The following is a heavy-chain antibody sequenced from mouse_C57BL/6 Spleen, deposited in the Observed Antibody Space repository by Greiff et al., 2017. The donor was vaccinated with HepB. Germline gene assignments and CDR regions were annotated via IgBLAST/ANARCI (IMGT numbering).Heavy chain of an antibody. J-gene: IGHJ3*01. D-gene: IGHD1-1*01. CDR1: GFNIKDYY. CDR2: IDPEDGET. V-gene: IGHV14-2*01. Sequence: EVMLVESGAELVKPGASVKLSCTASGFNIKDYYMHWVKQRTEQGLEWSGRIDPEDGETKYAPKFQGKATITADTSSNTAYLQLSSLTSEDTAVYYCARYNYGSRGEFAYWGQGTLVTVSA. CDR3: ARYNYGSRGEFAY.